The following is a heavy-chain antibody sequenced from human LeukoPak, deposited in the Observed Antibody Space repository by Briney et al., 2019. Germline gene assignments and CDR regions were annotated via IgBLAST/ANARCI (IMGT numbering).Heavy chain of an antibody. V-gene: IGHV3-23*01. D-gene: IGHD2-15*01. Sequence: GGSLRLSCAASGFTFNNYAMYWVRQAPGKGLEWISGIFGSGGSAHYADSVKGRFTISRDNSKNTVYLQLDNLRVEDTAVYYCGKTTVGYSSGRYPGWPVDYWGQGALVTVPS. J-gene: IGHJ4*02. CDR1: GFTFNNYA. CDR2: IFGSGGSA. CDR3: GKTTVGYSSGRYPGWPVDY.